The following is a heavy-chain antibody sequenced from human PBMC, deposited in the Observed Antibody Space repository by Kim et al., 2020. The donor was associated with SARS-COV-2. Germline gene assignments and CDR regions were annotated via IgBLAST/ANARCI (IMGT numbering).Heavy chain of an antibody. J-gene: IGHJ2*01. V-gene: IGHV3-9*01. CDR3: AKEAVRYLDV. Sequence: GGSLRLSCVASGFNFDDHAMHWVRQTPGKGLEWVSGISWNSFNMDYAASVRGRFSISRDNAKNSLYLQMNSLQPEDTALYYCAKEAVRYLDVWGRGTLVAVSS. CDR2: ISWNSFNM. CDR1: GFNFDDHA.